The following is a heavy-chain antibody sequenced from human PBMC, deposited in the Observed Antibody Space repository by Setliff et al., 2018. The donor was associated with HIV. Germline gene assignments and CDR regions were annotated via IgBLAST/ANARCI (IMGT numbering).Heavy chain of an antibody. CDR2: IIPIFGTA. Sequence: GASVKVSCKASGYTFTSYAMNWVRQAPGQGLEWMGGIIPIFGTANYAQKFQGRVTITADESTSTAYMELSSLRSEDTAVYYCARASIELEQPRDGDSSYYLYYFFMDVWGKGTTVTVSS. CDR3: ARASIELEQPRDGDSSYYLYYFFMDV. J-gene: IGHJ6*04. D-gene: IGHD4-17*01. CDR1: GYTFTSYA. V-gene: IGHV1-69*13.